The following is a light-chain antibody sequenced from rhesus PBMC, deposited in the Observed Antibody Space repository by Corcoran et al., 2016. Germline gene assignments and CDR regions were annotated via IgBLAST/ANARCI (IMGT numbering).Light chain of an antibody. V-gene: IGKV1-22*01. CDR2: KAS. CDR1: QGISSW. CDR3: QQYSSRPFT. Sequence: DIQMTQSPSSLSASVGDTVTITCRASQGISSWIAWYQQNTGKAPKLLIYKASSLQRVVPSRFSGIVSGIDLTLTTRSLQSVDFASDYCQQYSSRPFTVVPGTKLDIK. J-gene: IGKJ3*01.